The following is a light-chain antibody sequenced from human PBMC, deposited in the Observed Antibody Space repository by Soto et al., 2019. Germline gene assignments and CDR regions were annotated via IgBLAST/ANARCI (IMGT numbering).Light chain of an antibody. CDR1: QSISSW. CDR3: QQRNYWQVT. J-gene: IGKJ5*01. V-gene: IGKV1-5*01. CDR2: AAS. Sequence: DIQMTQSPSSLSASVGERVTITCRASQSISSWLAWYQQKPGKAPKLLIYAASTLQSGVPSRFSGSGSGTDFTLIISSLEPEDFAVYYCQQRNYWQVTFGQGTRLEIK.